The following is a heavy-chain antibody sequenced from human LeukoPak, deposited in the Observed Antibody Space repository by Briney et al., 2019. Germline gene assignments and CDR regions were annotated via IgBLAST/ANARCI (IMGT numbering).Heavy chain of an antibody. J-gene: IGHJ4*02. Sequence: SVKVSCKASGGTFSSYAIGWVRQAPGQGLERIGKIIPILGIESYAQKFEGRVTITADKYTSTAYMELSRLRYEETAVYYCARDLLDYGGNPYDYWGQGTMATVSS. CDR2: IIPILGIE. CDR1: GGTFSSYA. V-gene: IGHV1-69*04. D-gene: IGHD4-17*01. CDR3: ARDLLDYGGNPYDY.